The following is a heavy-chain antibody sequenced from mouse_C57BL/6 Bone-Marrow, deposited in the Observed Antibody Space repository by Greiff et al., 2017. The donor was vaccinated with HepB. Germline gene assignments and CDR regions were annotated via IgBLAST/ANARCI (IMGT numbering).Heavy chain of an antibody. V-gene: IGHV14-4*01. Sequence: VQLKESGAELVRPGASVKLSCTASGFNIKDDYMHWVKQRPEQGLEWIGWIDPENGDTEYASKFQGKATITADTSSHTPYLQLSSLTSEDTAVYYCTSYWVAYWGQGTVVTVSA. J-gene: IGHJ3*01. CDR1: GFNIKDDY. CDR3: TSYWVAY. CDR2: IDPENGDT.